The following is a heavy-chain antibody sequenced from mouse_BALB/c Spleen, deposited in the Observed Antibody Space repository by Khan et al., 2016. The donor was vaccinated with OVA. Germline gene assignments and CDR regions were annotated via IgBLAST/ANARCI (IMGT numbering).Heavy chain of an antibody. CDR1: GFTFSDYY. Sequence: EVELVESGGGLVKPGGSLKLSCAASGFTFSDYYMYWVRQTPEKRLEWVATISDGGRYIYYPDNVKGRFTISRDNAKNNLYLQMSSLKSEDTARYYCTRGFYGDPFAYWGHGTLVTVSA. CDR3: TRGFYGDPFAY. V-gene: IGHV5-4*02. J-gene: IGHJ3*01. CDR2: ISDGGRYI. D-gene: IGHD2-13*01.